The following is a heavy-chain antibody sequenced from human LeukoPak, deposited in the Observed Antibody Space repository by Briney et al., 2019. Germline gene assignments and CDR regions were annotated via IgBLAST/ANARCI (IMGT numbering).Heavy chain of an antibody. D-gene: IGHD2-2*01. Sequence: HTGGSLRLSCAASGFTFFNYWMNWVRQAPGKGLEWVANIKQDGSETYYVDSVKGRFTISRDNARSSLFLQMTSLRAEDTAIYYCARGGCSSTRCFAGFFDYWGQGTLVTVSS. V-gene: IGHV3-7*04. CDR3: ARGGCSSTRCFAGFFDY. CDR1: GFTFFNYW. J-gene: IGHJ4*02. CDR2: IKQDGSET.